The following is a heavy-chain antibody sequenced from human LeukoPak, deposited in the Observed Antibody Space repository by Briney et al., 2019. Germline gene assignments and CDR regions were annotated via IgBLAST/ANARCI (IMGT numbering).Heavy chain of an antibody. CDR1: GFTFSSYS. Sequence: SGRSLRLSCAASGFTFSSYSMNWVRQAPGKGLERVSYISSSSSTIYYADSVKGRFTISRDNSKNTLYLQMNSLRAEDTAVYYCAKHTPSHWFDPWGQGTLVTVSS. J-gene: IGHJ5*02. V-gene: IGHV3-48*01. CDR2: ISSSSSTI. D-gene: IGHD2-2*02. CDR3: AKHTPSHWFDP.